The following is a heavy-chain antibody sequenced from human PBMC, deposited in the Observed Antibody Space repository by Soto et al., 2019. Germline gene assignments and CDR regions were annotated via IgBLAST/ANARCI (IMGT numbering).Heavy chain of an antibody. D-gene: IGHD2-15*01. Sequence: EVQLLESGGGLVHPGGFLRLSCAASGFTFSSNAMSWVRQAPGKGLEWVSAISGSGVSTYYADSVTGRFTISRDNSKDTLYLQIHSLRAEDTAVYYCATSSGCSGGFCYWGQGTLVTVPS. CDR3: ATSSGCSGGFCY. V-gene: IGHV3-23*01. J-gene: IGHJ4*02. CDR2: ISGSGVST. CDR1: GFTFSSNA.